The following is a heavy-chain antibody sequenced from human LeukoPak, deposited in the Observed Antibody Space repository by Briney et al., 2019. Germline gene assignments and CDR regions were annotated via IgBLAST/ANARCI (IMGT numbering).Heavy chain of an antibody. D-gene: IGHD3-10*01. CDR3: ARDFRGGTGAIDN. Sequence: SETLSLTCTVYGGSISSGGYYWSWIRQHPGKGLEWIGYIHSSGTTYYSPSLDSRVTISVDTSKNHFSLQLSSVTAADTAIYFCARDFRGGTGAIDNWGQGSLSPSPQ. CDR1: GGSISSGGYY. J-gene: IGHJ4*02. CDR2: IHSSGTT. V-gene: IGHV4-31*03.